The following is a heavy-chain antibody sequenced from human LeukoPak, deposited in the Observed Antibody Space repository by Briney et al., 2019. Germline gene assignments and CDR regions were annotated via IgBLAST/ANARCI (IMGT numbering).Heavy chain of an antibody. V-gene: IGHV3-74*01. Sequence: GGSLRLSCAASGFTFSDYWMHWVRQAPGKGLEWVSRIIGDGSTTIYADSMKGRFTISRDNAENTMYLQMNSLRVEDTAVYYCTRRVSATRWFDPWGQGTLVTVSS. J-gene: IGHJ5*02. CDR2: IIGDGSTT. CDR3: TRRVSATRWFDP. D-gene: IGHD2-15*01. CDR1: GFTFSDYW.